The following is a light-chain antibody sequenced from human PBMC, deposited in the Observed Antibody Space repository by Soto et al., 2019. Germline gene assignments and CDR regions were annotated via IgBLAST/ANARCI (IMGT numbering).Light chain of an antibody. CDR1: SSNLGSNT. V-gene: IGLV1-44*01. Sequence: QSVLAQPPSASGTPGQRVTISCSGSSSNLGSNTVSWYQQFPGTAPRLLIYTNNQRPSGVPARFSGSKSGTSASLAISGLQSEDEASYYCAAWDDSLNGVVFGGGTKXT. J-gene: IGLJ2*01. CDR3: AAWDDSLNGVV. CDR2: TNN.